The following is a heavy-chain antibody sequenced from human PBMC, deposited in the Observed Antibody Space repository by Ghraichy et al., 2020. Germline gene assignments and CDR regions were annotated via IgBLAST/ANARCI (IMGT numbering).Heavy chain of an antibody. CDR1: GGSFSGFY. Sequence: SETLSLTCAVYGGSFSGFYWSWIRQPPGKGLEWIGEINHSGSTNYNPSLKSRVTISVDTSKNQFSLKLSSVTAADTAVYYCARAALVSITIFGVVIPSGNWFDPWGQGTLVTVSS. CDR2: INHSGST. V-gene: IGHV4-34*01. D-gene: IGHD3-3*01. J-gene: IGHJ5*02. CDR3: ARAALVSITIFGVVIPSGNWFDP.